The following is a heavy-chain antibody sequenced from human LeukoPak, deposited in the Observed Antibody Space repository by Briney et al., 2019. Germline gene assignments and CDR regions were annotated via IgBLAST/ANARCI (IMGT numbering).Heavy chain of an antibody. V-gene: IGHV3-23*01. CDR3: AKVRGSYYFDY. D-gene: IGHD6-6*01. CDR2: ISGSGSTT. CDR1: GSTFSSYA. J-gene: IGHJ4*02. Sequence: GGSLRLSCAASGSTFSSYAMRWVRQAPGKGLEWVSAISGSGSTTYYADSVKGRFTISRDNSKNTLYLQMNSLRAEDTAVYYCAKVRGSYYFDYWGQGTLVTVSS.